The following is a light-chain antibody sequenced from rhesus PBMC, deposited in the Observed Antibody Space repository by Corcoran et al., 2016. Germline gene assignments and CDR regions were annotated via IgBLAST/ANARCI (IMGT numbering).Light chain of an antibody. CDR2: GAS. Sequence: QVILTQSPATLSLSPGERATLSCRASQSVSSSLAWYQQKPGQAPRLFIYGASSRATGIPDRFSGSGSWTEFTLTISSLEPEDFAVYYCQKYSSSPFTFGPGTKLDIK. CDR1: QSVSSS. J-gene: IGKJ3*01. V-gene: IGKV3-53*02. CDR3: QKYSSSPFT.